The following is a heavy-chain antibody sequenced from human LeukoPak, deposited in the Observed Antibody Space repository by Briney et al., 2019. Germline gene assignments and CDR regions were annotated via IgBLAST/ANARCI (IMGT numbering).Heavy chain of an antibody. CDR3: SRVNPEAEGFDY. Sequence: GGSLRLSCAASEFTFSSYDMHWVRQGTGKGLEWGSAIDTAGYTYYPGSVKGRFTISRENAKNSLYLQMNSLRAGDTAVYYCSRVNPEAEGFDYWGQGTLVTVSS. V-gene: IGHV3-13*01. J-gene: IGHJ4*02. CDR2: IDTAGYT. CDR1: EFTFSSYD. D-gene: IGHD6-13*01.